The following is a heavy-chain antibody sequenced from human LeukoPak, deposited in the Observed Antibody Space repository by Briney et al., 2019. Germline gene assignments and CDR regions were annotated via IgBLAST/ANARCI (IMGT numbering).Heavy chain of an antibody. CDR2: IKQDGSEK. D-gene: IGHD6-19*01. CDR3: AKESGYSTGWYSDY. Sequence: GGSLRLSCAPSGFTFSSYWMSWVRQAPGKGLEWVANIKQDGSEKYYVDSVKGRFTISRDNAKNSLYLQMNSLRAEDTAVYYCAKESGYSTGWYSDYWGQGTLVTVSS. CDR1: GFTFSSYW. V-gene: IGHV3-7*03. J-gene: IGHJ4*02.